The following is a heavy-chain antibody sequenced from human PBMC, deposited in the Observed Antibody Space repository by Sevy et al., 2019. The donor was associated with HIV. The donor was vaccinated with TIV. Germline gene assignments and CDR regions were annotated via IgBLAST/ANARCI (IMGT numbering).Heavy chain of an antibody. J-gene: IGHJ6*02. Sequence: GGSLRLSCAASGFTFSSYGMSWVRQAPGKGLEWVSVISDIGNTYYADSVKGRFTMSRYNSKNTLYLQMNSLRAEDTAVYYCAKCLAALPGYYYGVDVWGQGTTVTVSS. V-gene: IGHV3-23*01. CDR3: AKCLAALPGYYYGVDV. D-gene: IGHD6-6*01. CDR1: GFTFSSYG. CDR2: ISDIGNT.